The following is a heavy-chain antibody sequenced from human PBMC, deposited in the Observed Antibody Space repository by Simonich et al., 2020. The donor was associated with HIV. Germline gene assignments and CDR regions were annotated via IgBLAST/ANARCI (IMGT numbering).Heavy chain of an antibody. V-gene: IGHV3-21*01. CDR1: GFTFRSGS. CDR2: ISSSSSYI. D-gene: IGHD2-2*01. J-gene: IGHJ4*02. CDR3: ARDGRKGSSTSCSDY. Sequence: EVQLVESGGGLVKPGGSLRLSCAASGFTFRSGSMNWVRQAPGKGLEWVSSISSSSSYIYYADSVKGRFTISRDNAKNSLYLQMNSLRAEDTAVYYCARDGRKGSSTSCSDYWGQGTLVTVSS.